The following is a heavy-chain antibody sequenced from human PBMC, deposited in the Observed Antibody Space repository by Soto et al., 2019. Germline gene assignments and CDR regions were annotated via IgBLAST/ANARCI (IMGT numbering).Heavy chain of an antibody. D-gene: IGHD6-19*01. CDR2: IIPILGIA. J-gene: IGHJ5*02. CDR1: GYTFSSYT. CDR3: ARGIAVAGTAGNWFDP. V-gene: IGHV1-69*02. Sequence: SVKVSCKASGYTFSSYTSSWVRHAPGQGLEWMGRIIPILGIANYAQKFQGRVTITADKSTSTAYMELSSLRSEDTAVYYCARGIAVAGTAGNWFDPWGQGTLVTVSS.